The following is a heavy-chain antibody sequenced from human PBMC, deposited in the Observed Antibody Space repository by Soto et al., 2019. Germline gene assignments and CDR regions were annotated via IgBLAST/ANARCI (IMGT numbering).Heavy chain of an antibody. Sequence: EVQLLESGGGLVQPGGSLRLSCAASGFTFSSYAMSWVRQAPGKGLEWVSAISGSGGSTYYADSVKGRFTISRDNSKNTLYLQMNSLRAEDTAVYYCAKDPWEFGGVSATFDYWGQGALVTVSS. CDR2: ISGSGGST. CDR1: GFTFSSYA. CDR3: AKDPWEFGGVSATFDY. J-gene: IGHJ4*02. D-gene: IGHD3-16*01. V-gene: IGHV3-23*01.